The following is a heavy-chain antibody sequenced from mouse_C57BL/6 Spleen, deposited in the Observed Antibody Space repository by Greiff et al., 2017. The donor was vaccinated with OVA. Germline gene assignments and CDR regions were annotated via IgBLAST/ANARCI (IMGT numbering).Heavy chain of an antibody. CDR1: GYTFTDYE. D-gene: IGHD1-1*01. Sequence: QVQLQQSGAELVRPGASVTLSCKASGYTFTDYEMHWVKQTPVHGLEWIGAIDPETGGTAYNQKFKGKAILTADKSSSTAYMELRSLTSEDSAVYYCTRALNYGSSPYYFDYWGQGTTLTVAS. CDR3: TRALNYGSSPYYFDY. J-gene: IGHJ2*01. CDR2: IDPETGGT. V-gene: IGHV1-15*01.